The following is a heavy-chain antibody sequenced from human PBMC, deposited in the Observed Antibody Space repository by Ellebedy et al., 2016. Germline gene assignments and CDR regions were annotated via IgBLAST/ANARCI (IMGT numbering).Heavy chain of an antibody. CDR1: GGSISSYY. CDR2: IYTSGST. Sequence: GSLRLSXTVSGGSISSYYWSWIRQPAGKGLEWIGRIYTSGSTNYNPSLKSRATMSVDTSKNQFSLKLSSVTAADTAVYYCARDPSAVADNWYFDLWGRGTLVTVSS. J-gene: IGHJ2*01. V-gene: IGHV4-4*07. D-gene: IGHD6-19*01. CDR3: ARDPSAVADNWYFDL.